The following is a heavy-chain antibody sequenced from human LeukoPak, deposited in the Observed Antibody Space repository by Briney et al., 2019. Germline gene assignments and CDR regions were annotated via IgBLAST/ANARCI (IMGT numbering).Heavy chain of an antibody. Sequence: GESLKISCKGSGYRFTSYWNGWVRQMPGKGLEWMRIIYPGDSDTRYSPSFQGQVTISADKSISTAYVQWSSLKASDTAMYYCARHVVAGTENWFDPWGQGTLVTVSS. CDR1: GYRFTSYW. J-gene: IGHJ5*02. D-gene: IGHD6-19*01. CDR2: IYPGDSDT. V-gene: IGHV5-51*01. CDR3: ARHVVAGTENWFDP.